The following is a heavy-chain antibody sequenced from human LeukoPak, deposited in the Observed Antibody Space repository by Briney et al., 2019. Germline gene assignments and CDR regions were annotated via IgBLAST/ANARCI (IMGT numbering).Heavy chain of an antibody. V-gene: IGHV5-51*01. CDR3: ARVRRQWLAAYYFDY. Sequence: GXSLKISCKGSGSSFTGYWIGWVRQLPGKGLEWMGIIYPGDSDTRYSPSLQGQVTISADKSISTAYLQWSSLKASDTAMYYCARVRRQWLAAYYFDYWGQGTLVTVSS. J-gene: IGHJ4*02. CDR1: GSSFTGYW. D-gene: IGHD6-19*01. CDR2: IYPGDSDT.